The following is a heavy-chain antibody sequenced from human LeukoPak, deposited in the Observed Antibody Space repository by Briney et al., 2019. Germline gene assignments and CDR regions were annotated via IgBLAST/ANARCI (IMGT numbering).Heavy chain of an antibody. J-gene: IGHJ4*02. V-gene: IGHV3-21*01. Sequence: GGSLRLSCGASGFTSRSYLMSWVRQAPGKGLEWVSSISSSSSYIYYADSVKGRFTISRDNAKNSLYLQMNSLRAEDTAVYYCARDAYSYGFDYWGQGTLVTVSS. CDR1: GFTSRSYL. D-gene: IGHD5-18*01. CDR2: ISSSSSYI. CDR3: ARDAYSYGFDY.